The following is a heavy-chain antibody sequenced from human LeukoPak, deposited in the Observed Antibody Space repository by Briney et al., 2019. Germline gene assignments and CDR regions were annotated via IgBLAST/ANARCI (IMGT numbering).Heavy chain of an antibody. CDR2: IYPGDSDT. CDR1: GYSFTNYW. Sequence: GESLKISCQGSGYSFTNYWIDWVRQMSGKGLEWMGIIYPGDSDTRYSPSFQGQVTISADKSINTLYLQWSSLKASDTAMYYCAASTYGSGSYVGFDSWGQGTLLTVSS. V-gene: IGHV5-51*01. D-gene: IGHD3-10*01. J-gene: IGHJ4*02. CDR3: AASTYGSGSYVGFDS.